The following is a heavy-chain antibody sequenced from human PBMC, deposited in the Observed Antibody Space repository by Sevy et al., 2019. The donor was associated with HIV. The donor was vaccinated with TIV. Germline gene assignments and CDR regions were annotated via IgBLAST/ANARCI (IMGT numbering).Heavy chain of an antibody. J-gene: IGHJ4*02. D-gene: IGHD1-26*01. CDR1: GGSITSLY. Sequence: SETLSLTCTVSGGSITSLYWNWIRQPPGKGLEWIANIYYNGHINYNPYLKSPFSLSLDTSKNQFSLRLSSVTAADTAMYYCAGENAWGRGYSWGQGTLVTVSS. V-gene: IGHV4-59*08. CDR2: IYYNGHI. CDR3: AGENAWGRGYS.